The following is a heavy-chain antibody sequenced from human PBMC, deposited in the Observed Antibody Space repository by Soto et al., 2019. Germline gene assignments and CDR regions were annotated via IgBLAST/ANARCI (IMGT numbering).Heavy chain of an antibody. CDR1: GDSVTRSRYY. CDR2: IYYSGST. V-gene: IGHV4-39*02. Sequence: PSETLSLTCTVSGDSVTRSRYYWGWIRQPPGKGLEWIGSIYYSGSTYYNPSLKSRITISIDTSKNQFSLNMNSMTAADTAVYYCATEGGVVDVNWFGPWGQGTLVTVS. CDR3: ATEGGVVDVNWFGP. D-gene: IGHD3-22*01. J-gene: IGHJ5*02.